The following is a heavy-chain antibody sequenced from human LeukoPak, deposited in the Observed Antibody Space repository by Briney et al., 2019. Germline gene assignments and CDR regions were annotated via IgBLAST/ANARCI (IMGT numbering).Heavy chain of an antibody. J-gene: IGHJ4*02. D-gene: IGHD5-12*01. V-gene: IGHV3-53*01. CDR3: ARDSGYDLRPTLDY. CDR2: IYSGGST. CDR1: GFTVSRNY. Sequence: PGGSLRLSCAASGFTVSRNYMSWVRQASGKGLEWVSVIYSGGSTYYGGSVKGRFTISRDNSKNTLYLQMNSLRAEDTAVYYCARDSGYDLRPTLDYWGQGTLVTVSS.